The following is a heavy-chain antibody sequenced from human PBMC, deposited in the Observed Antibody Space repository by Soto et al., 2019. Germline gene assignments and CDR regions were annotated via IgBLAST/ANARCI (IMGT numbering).Heavy chain of an antibody. D-gene: IGHD3-3*01. V-gene: IGHV4-39*01. CDR3: ALTATYYDFWSGTPPGYFDY. Sequence: SETLSLTCTVSGGSISSSSYYWGWIRQPPGKGLEWIGSIYYSGSTYYNPSLKSRVTISGDTSKNQFSLKLSSVTAADTAVYYCALTATYYDFWSGTPPGYFDYWGQGTLVTVSS. CDR1: GGSISSSSYY. CDR2: IYYSGST. J-gene: IGHJ4*02.